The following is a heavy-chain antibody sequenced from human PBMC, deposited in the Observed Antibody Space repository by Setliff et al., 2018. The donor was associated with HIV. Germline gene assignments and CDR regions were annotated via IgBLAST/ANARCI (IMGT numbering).Heavy chain of an antibody. Sequence: PSETLSLTCAVYGGSFSGYYWSWIRQPPGKGLEWIGEINHSGSTNYNPSLKSRVTISVDTSRNQFSLKLSSVTAADTAVYYCARDRSDYYNLPGYFDHWGQGTPVTVSS. CDR2: INHSGST. CDR1: GGSFSGYY. D-gene: IGHD3-3*01. CDR3: ARDRSDYYNLPGYFDH. J-gene: IGHJ4*02. V-gene: IGHV4-34*09.